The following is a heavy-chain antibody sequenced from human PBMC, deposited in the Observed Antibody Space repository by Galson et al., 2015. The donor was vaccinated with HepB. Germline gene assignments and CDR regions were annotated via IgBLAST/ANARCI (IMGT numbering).Heavy chain of an antibody. CDR2: IYLDDSDT. CDR3: AKEAGP. Sequence: QSGAEVKKPGESLKISCKVSGDSFSNYWIGWVRQMPGKGLEWMGLIYLDDSDTRYSPSFQGQVTISADKSISTAYLQWSSLRASDTATYYCAKEAGPGGQGTLVTVSS. V-gene: IGHV5-51*01. J-gene: IGHJ5*02. CDR1: GDSFSNYW.